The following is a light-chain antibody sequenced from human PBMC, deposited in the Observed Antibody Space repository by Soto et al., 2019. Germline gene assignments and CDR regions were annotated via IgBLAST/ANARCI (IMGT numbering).Light chain of an antibody. CDR1: QSVGTF. Sequence: EIVLTQSPATLSLSPAEIATLSCRASQSVGTFFAWYQQKPGQAPRLLIYDASNRATGIPPRFSGSGSGTDFTLTISSLEPEDFAVYYCQQCNNWPQWTFGQGTKVDIK. CDR2: DAS. V-gene: IGKV3-11*01. J-gene: IGKJ1*01. CDR3: QQCNNWPQWT.